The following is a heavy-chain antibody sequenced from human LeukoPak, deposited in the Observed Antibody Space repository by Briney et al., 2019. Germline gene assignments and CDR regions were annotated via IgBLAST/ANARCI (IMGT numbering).Heavy chain of an antibody. Sequence: PSETLSPTCAVYGGSFSGYYWSWIRQPPGKGLEWIGEINHSGSTNYNPSLKSRVTISVDTSKNQFSLKLSSVTAADTAVYYCARGLGQYYYYMDVWGKGTTVTISS. V-gene: IGHV4-34*01. J-gene: IGHJ6*03. CDR2: INHSGST. CDR1: GGSFSGYY. CDR3: ARGLGQYYYYMDV.